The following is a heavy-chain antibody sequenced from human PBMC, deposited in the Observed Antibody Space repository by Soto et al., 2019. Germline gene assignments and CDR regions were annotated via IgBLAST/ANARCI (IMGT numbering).Heavy chain of an antibody. CDR1: GDSMNSHY. CDR3: ASFPVIPGRDSPLIFDY. D-gene: IGHD3-22*01. CDR2: VYFTGST. V-gene: IGHV4-59*08. Sequence: ETLSLTCTVTGDSMNSHYWSWLRQPPGKALEWMGYVYFTGSTNYSPSLESRLTILVDTSKNQFSLKLTSVTAADTAVYYCASFPVIPGRDSPLIFDYWGQGTLVTVSS. J-gene: IGHJ4*01.